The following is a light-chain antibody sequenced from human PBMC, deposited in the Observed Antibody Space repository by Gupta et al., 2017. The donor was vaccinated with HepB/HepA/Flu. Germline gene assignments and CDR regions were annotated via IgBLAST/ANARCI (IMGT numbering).Light chain of an antibody. Sequence: QSPLTQPASVSGSPGQSITISCTGSSSDIGGYNYVSWYQQHPGKAPKLIIYDVTTRPSGVSNRFSGSKSGNTASLTISGLQAEDEADYYCASFTSSTTLEWVFGGGTKLSVL. J-gene: IGLJ3*02. CDR3: ASFTSSTTLEWV. V-gene: IGLV2-14*01. CDR1: SSDIGGYNY. CDR2: DVT.